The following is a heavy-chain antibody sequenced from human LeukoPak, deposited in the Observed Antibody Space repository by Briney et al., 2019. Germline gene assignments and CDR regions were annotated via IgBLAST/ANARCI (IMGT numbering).Heavy chain of an antibody. J-gene: IGHJ6*02. CDR2: ISYDGSNK. CDR1: GFTFSSYG. V-gene: IGHV3-30*18. Sequence: PGRSLRLSCAASGFTFSSYGMHWVRQAPGKGLEWVAVISYDGSNKYYADSVKGRFTISRDNSKNTLYLQMNGLRAEDTAVYYCAKGEVVVAATRYYYYAMDVWGQGTTVTVSS. D-gene: IGHD2-15*01. CDR3: AKGEVVVAATRYYYYAMDV.